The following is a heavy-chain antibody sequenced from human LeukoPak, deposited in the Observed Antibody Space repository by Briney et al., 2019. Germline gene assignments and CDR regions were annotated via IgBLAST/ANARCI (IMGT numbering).Heavy chain of an antibody. V-gene: IGHV4-30-4*08. D-gene: IGHD2-2*01. J-gene: IGHJ3*02. CDR2: IYYSGST. Sequence: SETLSLTCTVSGGSISSGDYHWSWIRQPPGKGLEWIGYIYYSGSTYYNPSLKSRVTISVDTSKNQFSLKLSSVTAADTAVYYCAREERYCSSTSCYVSAFDIWGQGTMVTVSS. CDR3: AREERYCSSTSCYVSAFDI. CDR1: GGSISSGDYH.